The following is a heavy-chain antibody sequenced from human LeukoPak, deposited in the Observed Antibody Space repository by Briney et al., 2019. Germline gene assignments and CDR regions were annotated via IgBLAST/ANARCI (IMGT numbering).Heavy chain of an antibody. CDR1: GFTFSSYG. V-gene: IGHV3-33*01. Sequence: GGSLRLSCAASGFTFSSYGMHWVRQAPGKGLEWVAVIWYDGSNKYYADSVKGRFTISRDNSKNTLYLQMNSLRAEDTAVYYCARDQHGDYPRSYYYYGMDVWGKGTTVTVSS. CDR2: IWYDGSNK. J-gene: IGHJ6*04. CDR3: ARDQHGDYPRSYYYYGMDV. D-gene: IGHD4-17*01.